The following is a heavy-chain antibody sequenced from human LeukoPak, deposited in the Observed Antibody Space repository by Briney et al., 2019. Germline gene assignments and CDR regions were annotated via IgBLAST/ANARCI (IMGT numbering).Heavy chain of an antibody. CDR1: GGSVSSGNYY. CDR2: IYYSGTT. V-gene: IGHV4-61*03. D-gene: IGHD6-19*01. Sequence: SETLSLTCTVSGGSVSSGNYYWSWIRQPPGKGLEWIGYIYYSGTTNYNPSLRSRVTISLDTSKNHFSLRLSSVAAADTAMYYCARHVHSSGWSTTRYFDLWGQGTLVTVSS. CDR3: ARHVHSSGWSTTRYFDL. J-gene: IGHJ4*02.